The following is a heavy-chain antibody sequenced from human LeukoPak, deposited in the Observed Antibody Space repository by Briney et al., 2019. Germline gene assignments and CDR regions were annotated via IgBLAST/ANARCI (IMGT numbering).Heavy chain of an antibody. CDR2: IIPIFDQV. CDR1: GGTFSSYA. J-gene: IGHJ6*02. V-gene: IGHV1-69*04. CDR3: ARGRSAYYSLDV. Sequence: SVKVSCKASGGTFSSYAITWVRQAPGQGLEWMGRIIPIFDQVNSAQNFQGRVTLTADKSTSTAYMELSSLRSEDTAVYYCARGRSAYYSLDVWGQGTTITVFS.